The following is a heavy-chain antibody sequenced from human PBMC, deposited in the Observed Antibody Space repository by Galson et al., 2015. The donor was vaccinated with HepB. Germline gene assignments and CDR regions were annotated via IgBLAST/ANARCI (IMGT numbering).Heavy chain of an antibody. Sequence: SLRLSCAASGLTFSTYAMSWVRQAPGKGLEWVSGISGTGGSTYYADSVKGRFTISRHNSKNTLYLQMNSLRAEDTAVYYCAKGTTDFWSGYYLNYYYYMDVWGKGTTVTVSS. CDR1: GLTFSTYA. V-gene: IGHV3-23*01. D-gene: IGHD3-3*01. CDR2: ISGTGGST. J-gene: IGHJ6*03. CDR3: AKGTTDFWSGYYLNYYYYMDV.